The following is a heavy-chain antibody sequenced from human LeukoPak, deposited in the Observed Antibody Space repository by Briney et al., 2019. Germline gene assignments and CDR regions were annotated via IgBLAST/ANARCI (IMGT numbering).Heavy chain of an antibody. CDR2: ISGSCATT. J-gene: IGHJ4*02. Sequence: GGSLRLSCAASGFTFSSYAMSWVRQAPGKGLEWVSAISGSCATTYYADSVRGRFSISRDISKNTLYLQMNSLRVEDTAVYYCATSGSGWYRFDYWGQGTLVSVSS. CDR1: GFTFSSYA. D-gene: IGHD6-19*01. CDR3: ATSGSGWYRFDY. V-gene: IGHV3-23*01.